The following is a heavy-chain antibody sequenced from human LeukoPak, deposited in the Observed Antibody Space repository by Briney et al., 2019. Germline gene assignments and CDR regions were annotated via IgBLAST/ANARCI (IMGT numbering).Heavy chain of an antibody. V-gene: IGHV3-72*01. CDR1: GFTFSDHY. Sequence: GGSLRLSCAASGFTFSDHYMDWVRQAPGKGLEWVGRTGNKANSFTTEYAASVKGRFTISREDSNDSPYLQMNSLKTEDTAVYYCARDFGSGSDLFDIWGQGTMVTVSS. CDR3: ARDFGSGSDLFDI. J-gene: IGHJ3*02. CDR2: TGNKANSFTT. D-gene: IGHD3-10*01.